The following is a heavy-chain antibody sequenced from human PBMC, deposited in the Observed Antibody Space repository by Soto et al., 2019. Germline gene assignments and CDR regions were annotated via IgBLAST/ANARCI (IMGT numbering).Heavy chain of an antibody. CDR1: GFTFSDYY. J-gene: IGHJ6*02. V-gene: IGHV3-11*06. CDR2: ISSSSSYT. Sequence: PGGSLRLSCAASGFTFSDYYMSWIRQAPGKGLEWVSYISSSSSYTNYADSVKGRFTISRDNAKNSLYLQMNSLRAEDTAVYYCAGLKVGYCSSTSCLGYYYYGMDVWGQGTPVTVSS. CDR3: AGLKVGYCSSTSCLGYYYYGMDV. D-gene: IGHD2-2*01.